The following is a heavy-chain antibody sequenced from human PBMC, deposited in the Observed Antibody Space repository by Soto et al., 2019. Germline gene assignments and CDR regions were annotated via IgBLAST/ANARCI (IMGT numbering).Heavy chain of an antibody. D-gene: IGHD3-16*01. V-gene: IGHV1-18*01. CDR1: GYIFVNYG. Sequence: QVQLVQSGDEVKKPGASVKVSCKASGYIFVNYGIAWVRQAPGQGLEWMGWINPYTGNTHSATKIQGRLTMTTGTSTSTAYMDLGSLTSDDTAVYYCVMVDNYVTPTPQDVWGQGTTVTVSS. CDR3: VMVDNYVTPTPQDV. CDR2: INPYTGNT. J-gene: IGHJ6*02.